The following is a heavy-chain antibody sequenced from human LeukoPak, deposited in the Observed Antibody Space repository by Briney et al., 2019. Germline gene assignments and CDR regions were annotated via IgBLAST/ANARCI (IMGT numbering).Heavy chain of an antibody. Sequence: GGSLRLSCAASGFIYSHYGMHWVRQAPGKGLGWVAVIWRDGSNRFYAGSVKGRFTISRDNSQNTLFLQMNSLRAEDTAMYYCARDAQRGFDYSNSLEYWGHGTLVTVSS. D-gene: IGHD4-11*01. CDR3: ARDAQRGFDYSNSLEY. CDR2: IWRDGSNR. J-gene: IGHJ4*01. V-gene: IGHV3-33*01. CDR1: GFIYSHYG.